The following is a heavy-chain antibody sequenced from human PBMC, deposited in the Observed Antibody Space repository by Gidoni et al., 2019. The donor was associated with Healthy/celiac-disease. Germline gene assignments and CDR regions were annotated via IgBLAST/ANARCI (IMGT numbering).Heavy chain of an antibody. CDR2: ISYDGSNK. Sequence: QVQLVESGGGVVQPGRSLRLSCAAPGFTFSSYAMHWVRQAPGKGLEWVAVISYDGSNKYYADSVKGRFTISRDNSKNTLYLQMNSLRAEDTAVYYCARDPYCSSTSCPHDYYMDVWGKGTTVTVSS. CDR3: ARDPYCSSTSCPHDYYMDV. D-gene: IGHD2-2*01. J-gene: IGHJ6*03. V-gene: IGHV3-30-3*01. CDR1: GFTFSSYA.